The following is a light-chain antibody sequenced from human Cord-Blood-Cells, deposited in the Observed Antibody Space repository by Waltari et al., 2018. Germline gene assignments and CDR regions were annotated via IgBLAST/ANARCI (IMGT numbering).Light chain of an antibody. CDR1: SSDVGGYNY. V-gene: IGLV2-14*03. Sequence: QSALTQPASVSGSPGQWITISCPGTSSDVGGYNYVSWYQQHPGKAPKLMIYDVSNRPSVVSNRFSGSKSGNTASLTISGLQAEDEADYYCSSYTSSSTLGVFGGGTKLTVL. CDR3: SSYTSSSTLGV. CDR2: DVS. J-gene: IGLJ3*02.